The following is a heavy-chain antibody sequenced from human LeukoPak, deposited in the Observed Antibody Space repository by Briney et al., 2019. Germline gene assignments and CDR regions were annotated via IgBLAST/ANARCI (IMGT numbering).Heavy chain of an antibody. Sequence: SQTLSLTCAISGDTVSINSAAWDWIRQSPSRGLEWLGRTYQRSKWYNDYAVSVKSRITINPDISKNQFSLQLNSVTPEDTAVYYCARSPSPYSSGWYFDYWGQGTLVTVSS. D-gene: IGHD6-19*01. CDR2: TYQRSKWYN. CDR1: GDTVSINSAA. CDR3: ARSPSPYSSGWYFDY. J-gene: IGHJ4*02. V-gene: IGHV6-1*01.